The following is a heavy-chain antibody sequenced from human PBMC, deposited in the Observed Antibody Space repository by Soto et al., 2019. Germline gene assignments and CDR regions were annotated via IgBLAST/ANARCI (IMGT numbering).Heavy chain of an antibody. CDR2: ISAYNGNT. CDR3: ARPTGYSYGSFDY. V-gene: IGHV1-18*01. CDR1: GYTFTTYG. Sequence: ASVKVSCKASGYTFTTYGISWVRQAPGQGLEWMGWISAYNGNTNYAQKLQGRVTLTTDTSTGTVYMELRSLRSDDTAVYYCARPTGYSYGSFDYWGQGTLVTVSS. J-gene: IGHJ4*02. D-gene: IGHD5-18*01.